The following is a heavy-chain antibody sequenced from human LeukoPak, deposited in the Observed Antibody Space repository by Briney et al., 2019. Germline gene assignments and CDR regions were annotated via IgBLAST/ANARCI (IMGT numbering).Heavy chain of an antibody. CDR1: GLSNTRYF. J-gene: IGHJ4*02. Sequence: SETLSLTCSVSGLSNTRYFWNWTRQPPGKELEWIGYISSGGSTNYNPSLKSRVTISIDTSKNQFSRKMPSATAAATAVYYCARGDDSKSTLFHYWGQGTLVTVSS. V-gene: IGHV4-59*01. CDR3: ARGDDSKSTLFHY. D-gene: IGHD5-12*01. CDR2: ISSGGST.